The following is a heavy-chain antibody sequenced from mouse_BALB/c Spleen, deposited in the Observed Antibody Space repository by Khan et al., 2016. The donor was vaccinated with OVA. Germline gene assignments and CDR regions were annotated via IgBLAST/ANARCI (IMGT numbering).Heavy chain of an antibody. CDR2: INPRSDYT. CDR3: ARRTTGYAMDY. Sequence: QVQLQQSGAELSRPGASVKMSCKASGYTFTSNTMNWVKQRPGQGLEWIGYINPRSDYTIYSQKFKEKATLTADISSSTAYMQLSSLTSDDSAVYYCARRTTGYAMDYWGQGTSVTVSS. CDR1: GYTFTSNT. D-gene: IGHD2-14*01. J-gene: IGHJ4*01. V-gene: IGHV1-4*01.